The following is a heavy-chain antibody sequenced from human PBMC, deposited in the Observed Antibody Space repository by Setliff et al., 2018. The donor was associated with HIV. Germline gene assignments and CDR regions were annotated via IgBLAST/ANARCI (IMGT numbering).Heavy chain of an antibody. J-gene: IGHJ4*01. CDR2: IFYTGST. V-gene: IGHV4-59*08. Sequence: PSETLSLTCTVSGGSISSYYWTWLRQFPGKGLEWIGFIFYTGSTTYNPSLNSRVTISVDTSKNQFSLKLSSVTAADTAVYYCGRQVPVPGVAVTPIDYWGRGTLVTVSS. D-gene: IGHD3-22*01. CDR1: GGSISSYY. CDR3: GRQVPVPGVAVTPIDY.